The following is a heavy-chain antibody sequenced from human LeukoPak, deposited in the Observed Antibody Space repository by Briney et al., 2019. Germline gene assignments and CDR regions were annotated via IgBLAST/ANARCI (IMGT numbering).Heavy chain of an antibody. CDR1: GFTFSSYA. CDR3: AKIPPYYYDSSGYYQPAYYFDY. J-gene: IGHJ4*02. V-gene: IGHV3-23*01. Sequence: GESLRLSWAAAGFTFSSYAMSWVRQAPGKGLEWVSAIIGIGGSTYYADSVKGRFTISRDNSKNTLYLQMNSLRAEDTAVYYCAKIPPYYYDSSGYYQPAYYFDYWGQGTLVTVSS. D-gene: IGHD3-22*01. CDR2: IIGIGGST.